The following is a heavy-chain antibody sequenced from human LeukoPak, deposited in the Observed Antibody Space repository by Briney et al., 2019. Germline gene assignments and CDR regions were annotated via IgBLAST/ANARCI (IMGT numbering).Heavy chain of an antibody. CDR3: ARGASPKDAVCFDY. CDR2: VHSSGDI. Sequence: SETLSLTCSVSGVSITSGSYYWGWIRQSAGKGLEWIGRVHSSGDIYHNAAFRSRAAVSGDASKTQFSLQLASVTAADTAVYYCARGASPKDAVCFDYWGQGALITVSS. V-gene: IGHV4-61*02. D-gene: IGHD3-16*01. J-gene: IGHJ4*02. CDR1: GVSITSGSYY.